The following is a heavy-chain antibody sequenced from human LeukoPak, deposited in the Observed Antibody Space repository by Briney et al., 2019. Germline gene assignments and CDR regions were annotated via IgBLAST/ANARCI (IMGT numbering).Heavy chain of an antibody. CDR1: GGSISSNSSS. V-gene: IGHV4-39*02. Sequence: SETLSLTCTVSGGSISSNSSSWGWVRQPPRKGLEWIGSIYYSGITYNNPSLKSRVTLSVDTSKNHFSLRLGSVTAADTAIYYCARRVAVAGYYFYYGLDVWGQGTTVTVSS. CDR3: ARRVAVAGYYFYYGLDV. CDR2: IYYSGIT. D-gene: IGHD6-19*01. J-gene: IGHJ6*02.